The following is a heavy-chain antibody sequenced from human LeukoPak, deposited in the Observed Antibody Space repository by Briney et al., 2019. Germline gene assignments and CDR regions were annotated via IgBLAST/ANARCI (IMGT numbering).Heavy chain of an antibody. CDR1: GFTFSSYT. CDR2: IGTSSTTI. J-gene: IGHJ6*03. CDR3: AKDRNYYYMDV. Sequence: GGSLRLSCAASGFTFSSYTMNWVRQPPGKGLEWVSNIGTSSTTIYYADSVKGRFTISRDNSKNTVYLQTNSLRADDTAVYYCAKDRNYYYMDVWGKGTTVTVSS. V-gene: IGHV3-48*01.